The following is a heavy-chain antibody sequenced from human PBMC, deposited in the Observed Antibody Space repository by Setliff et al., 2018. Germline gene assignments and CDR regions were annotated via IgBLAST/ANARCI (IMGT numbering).Heavy chain of an antibody. V-gene: IGHV3-21*01. D-gene: IGHD1-7*01. J-gene: IGHJ6*02. CDR2: ISTSSSYI. CDR1: GFTFSSYS. CDR3: ARDPGTTSSLFGGLDV. Sequence: GGSLRLSCAASGFTFSSYSMNWVRQAPGKGLGWVSSISTSSSYIYYADPVKGRFTISRDNAKKSLFLQMDSLRAEDTAVYFCARDPGTTSSLFGGLDVWGQGTTVTVSS.